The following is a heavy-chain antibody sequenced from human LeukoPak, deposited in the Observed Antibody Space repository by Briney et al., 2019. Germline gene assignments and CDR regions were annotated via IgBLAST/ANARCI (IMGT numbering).Heavy chain of an antibody. CDR1: GFTFSSYW. Sequence: GGPLRLSCAASGFTFSSYWMHWVRQAPGKGLVWVSRTNSDGSSTSYADSVKGRFTISRDNAKNTLYLQMNSLRAEDTAVYYCARGDDSSGYYPYYYYYYGMDVWGQGTTVTVSS. CDR2: TNSDGSST. CDR3: ARGDDSSGYYPYYYYYYGMDV. D-gene: IGHD3-22*01. V-gene: IGHV3-74*01. J-gene: IGHJ6*02.